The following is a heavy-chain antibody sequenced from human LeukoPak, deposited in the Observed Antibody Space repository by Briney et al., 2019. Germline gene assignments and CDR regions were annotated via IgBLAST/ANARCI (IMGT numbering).Heavy chain of an antibody. V-gene: IGHV3-74*01. CDR2: INSDGSST. CDR1: GFTFSSDW. CDR3: ARDMSGYDRKVAFDY. Sequence: PGGSLRLSCAASGFTFSSDWMHWVRQAPGKGLVWVSRINSDGSSTSYADSVKGRFTISRDNAKNTLYLQMNSLRAEDTAVYYCARDMSGYDRKVAFDYWGQGTLVTVSS. D-gene: IGHD5-12*01. J-gene: IGHJ4*02.